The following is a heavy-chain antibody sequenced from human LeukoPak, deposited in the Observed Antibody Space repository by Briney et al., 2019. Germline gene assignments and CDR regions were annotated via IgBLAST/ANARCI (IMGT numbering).Heavy chain of an antibody. D-gene: IGHD3-3*01. CDR2: INHSGST. CDR1: GGSFSGYY. V-gene: IGHV4-34*01. J-gene: IGHJ4*02. Sequence: SETLSLTCAVYGGSFSGYYWSWIRQPPGKGLEWIGEINHSGSTNYNPSLKSRVTISVDTSKNQFFLKLSSVTAADTAVYYCARGRYDFWSGYWTDYWGQGTLVTVSS. CDR3: ARGRYDFWSGYWTDY.